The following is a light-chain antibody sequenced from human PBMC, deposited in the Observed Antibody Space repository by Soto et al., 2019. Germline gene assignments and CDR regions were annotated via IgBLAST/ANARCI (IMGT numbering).Light chain of an antibody. V-gene: IGLV2-14*03. CDR3: SSYTTSSTPHYV. Sequence: QSVLTQPASVSWSPGQAITISCTGTSSDVGGYNSVSWYQHHPGKAPKLMIFDVSDRPSGVSSRFSGSKSGNTASLTISGLQAEDEADYYCSSYTTSSTPHYVFGPGTKVTVL. CDR1: SSDVGGYNS. CDR2: DVS. J-gene: IGLJ1*01.